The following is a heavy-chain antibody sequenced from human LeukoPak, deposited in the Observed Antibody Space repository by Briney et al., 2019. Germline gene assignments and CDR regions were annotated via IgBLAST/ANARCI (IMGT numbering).Heavy chain of an antibody. J-gene: IGHJ4*02. V-gene: IGHV3-23*01. CDR3: VKEGVEYSYSYGDY. Sequence: GGSLRLSCAASGFTFSNYAMSWVRQAPGKGLEWVSAISGSDGSTNYADSVKGRFTISRDNAENTLYLQMNNLRPDDTAFYFCVKEGVEYSYSYGDYWGQGTLVTVSS. CDR2: ISGSDGST. D-gene: IGHD3-16*01. CDR1: GFTFSNYA.